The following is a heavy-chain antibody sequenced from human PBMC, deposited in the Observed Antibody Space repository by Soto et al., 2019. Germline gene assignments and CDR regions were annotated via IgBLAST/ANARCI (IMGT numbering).Heavy chain of an antibody. J-gene: IGHJ4*02. D-gene: IGHD2-2*01. V-gene: IGHV1-3*01. CDR3: ARSRYCSSTSCPYYFDY. CDR2: INAGNGNT. CDR1: GYTFTSYA. Sequence: QVQLVQSGAEVKKPGASVKVSCKASGYTFTSYAMHWVRQAPGQRLEWMGWINAGNGNTKYSQKFQGRVTITRETSASTAYMELSSLRSEDTAVYYCARSRYCSSTSCPYYFDYWGQGTLVTVSS.